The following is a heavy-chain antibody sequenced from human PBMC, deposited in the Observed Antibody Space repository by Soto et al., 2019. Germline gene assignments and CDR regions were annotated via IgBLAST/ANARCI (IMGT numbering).Heavy chain of an antibody. CDR3: AKDHTAVYDFWSGYSKTPGLYYFDY. D-gene: IGHD3-3*01. V-gene: IGHV3-23*01. CDR1: GFTFSSYA. Sequence: GGSLRLSCAASGFTFSSYAMSWVRQAPGKGLEWVSAISGSGGSTYYADSVKGRFTISRDNSKNTLYLQMNSLRAEDTAVYYCAKDHTAVYDFWSGYSKTPGLYYFDYWGQGTLVTVSS. J-gene: IGHJ4*02. CDR2: ISGSGGST.